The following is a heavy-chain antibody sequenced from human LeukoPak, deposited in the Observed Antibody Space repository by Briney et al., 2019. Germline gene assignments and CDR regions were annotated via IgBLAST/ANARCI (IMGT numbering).Heavy chain of an antibody. Sequence: SETLSLTCTVSGGSISSYYWSWIRQPPGKGLEWIGYIYYSGSTNYNPSLKSRVTISVDRSKNQFSLKLSSVTAADTAVYYCARDRQRNAFDIWGQGTMVTVSS. J-gene: IGHJ3*02. D-gene: IGHD6-25*01. CDR1: GGSISSYY. V-gene: IGHV4-59*12. CDR3: ARDRQRNAFDI. CDR2: IYYSGST.